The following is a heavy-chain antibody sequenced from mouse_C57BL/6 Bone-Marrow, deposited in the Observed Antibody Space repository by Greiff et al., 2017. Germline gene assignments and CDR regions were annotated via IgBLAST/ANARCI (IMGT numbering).Heavy chain of an antibody. D-gene: IGHD4-1*01. CDR1: GFSLTSYG. J-gene: IGHJ4*01. CDR2: IWSGGST. CDR3: ATGYYYAMDY. Sequence: QVQLKESGPGLVQPSQSLSITCTVSGFSLTSYGVHWVRQSPGKGLEWLGVIWSGGSTDYNAAFISRLSISNDDSKSQVFFKMNSLQADDTAIYYCATGYYYAMDYWGQGTSVTVSS. V-gene: IGHV2-2*01.